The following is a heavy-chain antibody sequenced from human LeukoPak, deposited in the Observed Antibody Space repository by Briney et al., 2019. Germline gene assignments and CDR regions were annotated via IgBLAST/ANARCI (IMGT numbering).Heavy chain of an antibody. CDR3: AKDQRWESPHYLDS. J-gene: IGHJ4*02. CDR1: GFTFSSSA. Sequence: PGGSLRPSCAASGFTFSSSAMSWVRQVPGKGLEWVSGISASGGSTSYADSVRGRFTISRDNSKNTLYVQMNSLRDEDTAVNYCAKDQRWESPHYLDSWGQGTLVTVSS. D-gene: IGHD1-26*01. CDR2: ISASGGST. V-gene: IGHV3-23*01.